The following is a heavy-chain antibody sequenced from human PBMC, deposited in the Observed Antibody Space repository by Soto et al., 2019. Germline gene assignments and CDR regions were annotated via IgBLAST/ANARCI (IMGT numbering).Heavy chain of an antibody. CDR2: IIPIPGTA. Sequence: QVQLVQSGAEVKKPGSSVKVSCKASGGTFSSYAISWVRQAPGQGLEWMGGIIPIPGTANYAQKLQGRVTITADEATSTAYMELSSLRSEDTAVYYCARSQGSSTSLEIYYYYYYGMDVGGQGTTVTVSS. V-gene: IGHV1-69*01. CDR3: ARSQGSSTSLEIYYYYYYGMDV. D-gene: IGHD2-2*01. CDR1: GGTFSSYA. J-gene: IGHJ6*02.